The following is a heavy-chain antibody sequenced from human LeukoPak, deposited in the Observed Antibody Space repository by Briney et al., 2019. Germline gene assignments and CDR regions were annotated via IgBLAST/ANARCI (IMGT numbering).Heavy chain of an antibody. J-gene: IGHJ5*02. CDR3: ARDGRSSGWWNWFDP. CDR1: GDSVSSNSAA. Sequence: SQTLSLTYAISGDSVSSNSAAWNWIRQSPSRGLEWLGRTYYRSKWYNDYAVSVKSRITINPDTSKNQFSLQLNSVTPEDMAVYYCARDGRSSGWWNWFDPWGQGTLVTVSS. V-gene: IGHV6-1*01. D-gene: IGHD6-19*01. CDR2: TYYRSKWYN.